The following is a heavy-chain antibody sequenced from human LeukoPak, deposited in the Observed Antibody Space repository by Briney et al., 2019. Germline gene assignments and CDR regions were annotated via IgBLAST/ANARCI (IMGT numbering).Heavy chain of an antibody. CDR2: INPDGSAT. Sequence: GGSLRLSCAASGFTFGTYWMTWVRQAPGKGLEWVASINPDGSATYHVDSVKGRFTISRDNAKNSLYLQMISLRAEDTAVYYCARAINYNFDYWGQGTLVTVSS. V-gene: IGHV3-7*04. D-gene: IGHD4-11*01. CDR1: GFTFGTYW. J-gene: IGHJ4*02. CDR3: ARAINYNFDY.